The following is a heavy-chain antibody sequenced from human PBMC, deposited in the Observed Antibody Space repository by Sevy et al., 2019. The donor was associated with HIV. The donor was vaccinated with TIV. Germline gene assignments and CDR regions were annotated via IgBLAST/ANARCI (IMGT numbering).Heavy chain of an antibody. CDR1: GYTFTSYD. D-gene: IGHD3-10*01. Sequence: ASVKVSCKASGYTFTSYDINWVRQATGQGLEWMGWMNPNSGNTGYAQKFQGRVTMTRNTSINTAYMELSSLRSEDTAVYYCARGKLWFGELGSYGMDVWGQGTTVTVSS. J-gene: IGHJ6*02. V-gene: IGHV1-8*01. CDR2: MNPNSGNT. CDR3: ARGKLWFGELGSYGMDV.